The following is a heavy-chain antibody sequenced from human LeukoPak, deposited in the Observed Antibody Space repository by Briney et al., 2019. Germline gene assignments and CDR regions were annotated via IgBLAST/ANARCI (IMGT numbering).Heavy chain of an antibody. V-gene: IGHV3-53*01. Sequence: RTGRSLRLSCAASGFTVSSNYMSWVRQAPGKGLEWVSVIYSGGSTYYADSVKGRFTISRDNSKNTLYLQMNSLRAEDTAVYYCARVGTENCGGDCYWSYYFDYWGQGTLVTVSS. CDR2: IYSGGST. D-gene: IGHD2-21*02. CDR3: ARVGTENCGGDCYWSYYFDY. J-gene: IGHJ4*02. CDR1: GFTVSSNY.